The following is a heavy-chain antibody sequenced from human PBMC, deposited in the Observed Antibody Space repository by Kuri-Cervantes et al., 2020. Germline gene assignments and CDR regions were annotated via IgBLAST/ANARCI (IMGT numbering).Heavy chain of an antibody. CDR1: GGTYSSYA. V-gene: IGHV1-69*13. CDR3: ASVLRFLGWLGGGMDV. CDR2: SIPIFGTA. J-gene: IGHJ6*02. Sequence: SVKVSCKASGGTYSSYAISWVRQAPGQGLEWMGGSIPIFGTANYAQKFQGRVTITADESTSKAYMELSGLRSEDTAVYYCASVLRFLGWLGGGMDVWGQGTTVTVSS. D-gene: IGHD3-3*01.